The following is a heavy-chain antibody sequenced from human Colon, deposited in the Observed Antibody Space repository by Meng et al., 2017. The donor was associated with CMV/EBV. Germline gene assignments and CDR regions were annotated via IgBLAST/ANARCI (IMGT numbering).Heavy chain of an antibody. D-gene: IGHD2-2*01. CDR1: GGSISSYY. Sequence: SETLSLTCTVSGGSISSYYWSWIRQRPGEGLEWIGNIYYSGSTNYNPSLKRRVTISIDTSKNQFSLKLNSVTAADAAVYYCARLRSSTSSCMDVWGQGTTVTVSS. V-gene: IGHV4-59*01. CDR2: IYYSGST. CDR3: ARLRSSTSSCMDV. J-gene: IGHJ6*02.